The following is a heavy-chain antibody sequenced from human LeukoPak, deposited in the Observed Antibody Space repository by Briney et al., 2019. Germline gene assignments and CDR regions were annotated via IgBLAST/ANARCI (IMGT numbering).Heavy chain of an antibody. J-gene: IGHJ5*02. CDR2: ISGSGGST. CDR3: ARAATKGYCSSTSCYKSGFDP. D-gene: IGHD2-2*02. CDR1: GFTFSSYA. Sequence: GGSLRLSCAASGFTFSSYAMSWVRQAPGKGLEWVSAISGSGGSTYYADSVKGRFTISRDNSKNTLYLQMNSLRAEDTAVYYCARAATKGYCSSTSCYKSGFDPWGQGTLVTVSS. V-gene: IGHV3-23*01.